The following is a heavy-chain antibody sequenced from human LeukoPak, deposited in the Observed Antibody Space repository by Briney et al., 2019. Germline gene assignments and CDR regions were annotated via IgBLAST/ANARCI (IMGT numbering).Heavy chain of an antibody. CDR1: GFTFSSYG. Sequence: PGGSLRLSCAASGFTFSSYGMHWVRQAPGKGLEWVAFIRYDGSNKYYADSVKGRFTISRDNSKNTLYLQMNSLRAEDTAVYYCAKGSLLWQQLIHEDNFQHWGQGTLVTVSS. D-gene: IGHD6-13*01. J-gene: IGHJ1*01. CDR2: IRYDGSNK. V-gene: IGHV3-30*02. CDR3: AKGSLLWQQLIHEDNFQH.